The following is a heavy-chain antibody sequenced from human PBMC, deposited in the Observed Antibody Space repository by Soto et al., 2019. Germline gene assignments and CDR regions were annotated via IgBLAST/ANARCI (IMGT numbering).Heavy chain of an antibody. D-gene: IGHD3-9*01. CDR2: IYPGDSDT. CDR1: GYSFTSYW. Sequence: GESLKISCKGSGYSFTSYWIGWVRQMPGKGLEWMGIIYPGDSDTRYSPSFQGQVTIPADKSISTAYLQWSSLKASDTAMYYCARNTKTTGYFDWLSPYYYGMDVWGQGTTVTVS. V-gene: IGHV5-51*01. CDR3: ARNTKTTGYFDWLSPYYYGMDV. J-gene: IGHJ6*02.